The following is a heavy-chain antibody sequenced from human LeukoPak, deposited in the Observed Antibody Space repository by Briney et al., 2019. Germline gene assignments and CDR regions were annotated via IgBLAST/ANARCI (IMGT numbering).Heavy chain of an antibody. Sequence: GGSLRLSCAASGFTFSSYAMSWVRQAPGKGLEWVSAISGSGGSTYYADSVKGRFTISRDNSKNSLNLQMNSLKTEDMALYYCAKGDSSGYLDAFDIWGQGTVVTVSS. D-gene: IGHD3-22*01. V-gene: IGHV3-23*01. CDR3: AKGDSSGYLDAFDI. CDR1: GFTFSSYA. J-gene: IGHJ3*02. CDR2: ISGSGGST.